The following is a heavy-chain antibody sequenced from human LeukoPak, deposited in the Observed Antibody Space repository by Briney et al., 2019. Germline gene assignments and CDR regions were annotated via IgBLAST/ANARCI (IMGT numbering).Heavy chain of an antibody. Sequence: GGSLRLSCAASGFTFSSYAMSWVRQAPGKGLEWVSAISGSGGSTYYADSVKGRFTISRDNAKNSLYLQMNSLRAEDTAVYYCARSLIVVVPAAQSAFDIWGQGTMVTVSS. CDR2: ISGSGGST. CDR1: GFTFSSYA. CDR3: ARSLIVVVPAAQSAFDI. J-gene: IGHJ3*02. V-gene: IGHV3-23*01. D-gene: IGHD2-2*01.